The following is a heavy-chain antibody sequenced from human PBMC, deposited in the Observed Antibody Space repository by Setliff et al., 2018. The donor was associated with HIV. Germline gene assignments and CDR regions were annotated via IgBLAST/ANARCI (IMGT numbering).Heavy chain of an antibody. Sequence: PSETLSLTCTVSGGSISSYDYNWGWIRQPPGKGLEWIANIYYTGRTYYNPSLKSRVTISVDTSKNQFSLKLSSVTAADTAVYYCARHSPSDYWGQGTLVTV. CDR2: IYYTGRT. V-gene: IGHV4-39*01. CDR1: GGSISSYDYN. J-gene: IGHJ4*02. CDR3: ARHSPSDY.